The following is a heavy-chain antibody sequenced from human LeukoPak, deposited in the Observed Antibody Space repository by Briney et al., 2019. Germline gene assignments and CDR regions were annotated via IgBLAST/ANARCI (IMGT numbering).Heavy chain of an antibody. CDR1: GLTFDDYG. Sequence: GGSLRLSCVASGLTFDDYGMSWVRQAPGRGLEWVSGINWNGGTTTYADSVKGRFTISRDNAKNSLYLQMNSLRVEDTAFYYCARNSGANVYTYSFQYWGRGTLVTVSS. V-gene: IGHV3-20*04. J-gene: IGHJ4*02. CDR2: INWNGGTT. D-gene: IGHD1-26*01. CDR3: ARNSGANVYTYSFQY.